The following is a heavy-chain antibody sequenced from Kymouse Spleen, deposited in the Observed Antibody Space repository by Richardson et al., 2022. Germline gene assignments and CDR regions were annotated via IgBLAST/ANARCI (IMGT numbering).Heavy chain of an antibody. J-gene: IGHJ6*02. Sequence: QVQLVQSGAEVKKPGASVKVSCKASGYTFTSYDINWVRQATGQGLEWMGWMNPNSGNTGYAQKFQGRVTMTRNTSISTAYMELSSLRSEDTAVYYCARGGSSWYGYYYYGMDVWGQGTTVTVSS. CDR1: GYTFTSYD. D-gene: IGHD6-13*01. V-gene: IGHV1-8*01. CDR3: ARGGSSWYGYYYYGMDV. CDR2: MNPNSGNT.